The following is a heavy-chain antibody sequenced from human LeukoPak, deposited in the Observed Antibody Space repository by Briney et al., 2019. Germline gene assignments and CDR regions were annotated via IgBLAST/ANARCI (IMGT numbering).Heavy chain of an antibody. D-gene: IGHD6-6*01. Sequence: PGGSLRLSCTVSGFTFGSYWMTWVRQAPGKGLEWLANIKEDGSEKKYLGSVKGRFTISRDNAKNSLYLQMYSLRVDDTAVYYCARAMTARRDFDHWGQGTLVTVSS. CDR3: ARAMTARRDFDH. CDR1: GFTFGSYW. CDR2: IKEDGSEK. V-gene: IGHV3-7*01. J-gene: IGHJ4*02.